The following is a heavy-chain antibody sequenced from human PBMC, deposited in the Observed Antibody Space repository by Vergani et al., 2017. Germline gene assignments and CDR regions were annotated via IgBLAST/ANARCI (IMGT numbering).Heavy chain of an antibody. CDR1: GGTFSSYA. D-gene: IGHD2-2*01. V-gene: IGHV1-69*13. J-gene: IGHJ4*02. Sequence: QVQLVQSGAEVKKPGSSVKVSCKASGGTFSSYAISWVRQAPGKGLEWMGGIIPIFGTANYAQKFQGRVTITADESTSTAYMELSSLRSEDTAVYYCAFVVPAASKSGPYFDYWGQGTLVTVSS. CDR3: AFVVPAASKSGPYFDY. CDR2: IIPIFGTA.